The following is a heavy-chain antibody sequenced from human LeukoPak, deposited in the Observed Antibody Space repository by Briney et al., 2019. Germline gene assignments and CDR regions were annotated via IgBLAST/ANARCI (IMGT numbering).Heavy chain of an antibody. V-gene: IGHV3-30-3*01. Sequence: PGGSLRLSCAASGFTFSSYAMHWVRQAPGKGLEWVAVISYDGSNKYYADSVKGRFTISRDNSKNTLYLQMNSLRAEDTAVYYCARAVTRTHWFDPWGQGTLVTVSS. CDR2: ISYDGSNK. J-gene: IGHJ5*02. CDR3: ARAVTRTHWFDP. D-gene: IGHD2-21*02. CDR1: GFTFSSYA.